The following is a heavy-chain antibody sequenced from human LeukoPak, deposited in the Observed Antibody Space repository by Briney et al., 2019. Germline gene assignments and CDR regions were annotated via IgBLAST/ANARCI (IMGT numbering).Heavy chain of an antibody. D-gene: IGHD3-10*01. V-gene: IGHV3-48*01. Sequence: GGSLRLSCAASGFSFSNYEMNWVRQAPGKGLEWISYITASSTTIYYADSVKGRFTISRDNSKNTLYLQMNSLRAEDTAVYYCAKDGSEVRGVIRAYYYYYYGMDVWGQGTTVTVSS. CDR3: AKDGSEVRGVIRAYYYYYYGMDV. CDR2: ITASSTTI. J-gene: IGHJ6*02. CDR1: GFSFSNYE.